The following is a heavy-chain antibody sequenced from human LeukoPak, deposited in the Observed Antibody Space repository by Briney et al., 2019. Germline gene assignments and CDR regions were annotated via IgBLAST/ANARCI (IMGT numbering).Heavy chain of an antibody. V-gene: IGHV4-34*01. Sequence: SETLSLTCAVYGGSFSGYYWSWIRQPPGKGLEWIGEINHSGSTNYNPSLKSRVTISVDTSKNQFSLKLSSVTAADTAVYCCARALLRFANGFDYWGQGTLVTVSS. CDR1: GGSFSGYY. J-gene: IGHJ4*02. CDR2: INHSGST. D-gene: IGHD3-10*01. CDR3: ARALLRFANGFDY.